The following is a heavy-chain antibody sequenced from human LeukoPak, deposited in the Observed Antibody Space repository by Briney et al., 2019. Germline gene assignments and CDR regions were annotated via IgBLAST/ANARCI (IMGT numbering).Heavy chain of an antibody. Sequence: SQTLSLTCTVSGGSISSGDYYWSWIRQPPGKGLEWTGYIYYSGSTYYNPSLKSRVTISVDTSKNQFSLKLSSVTAADTAVYYCARRTENWNYFDYWGQGTLVTVSS. CDR3: ARRTENWNYFDY. J-gene: IGHJ4*02. CDR2: IYYSGST. D-gene: IGHD1-1*01. V-gene: IGHV4-30-4*01. CDR1: GGSISSGDYY.